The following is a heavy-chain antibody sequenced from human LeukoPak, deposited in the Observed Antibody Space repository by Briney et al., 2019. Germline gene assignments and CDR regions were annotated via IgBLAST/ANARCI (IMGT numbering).Heavy chain of an antibody. CDR3: ASQHDLLDY. CDR2: INSDGSST. CDR1: GLTPTFSYYW. D-gene: IGHD2-2*01. V-gene: IGHV3-74*01. Sequence: GGSLRLSCAASGLTPTFSYYWMHWVRQAPGKGLVWLSRINSDGSSTIYADSVKGRFTISRDNVKNTVVLQMNSLSADDTAAYYCASQHDLLDYWGQGTLVTVSS. J-gene: IGHJ4*02.